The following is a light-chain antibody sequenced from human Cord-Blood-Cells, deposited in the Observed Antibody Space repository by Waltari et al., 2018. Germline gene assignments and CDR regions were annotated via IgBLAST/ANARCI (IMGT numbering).Light chain of an antibody. CDR2: GAS. Sequence: TQSPATLSVSPGERATLSCRASQSVSSNLAWYQQKPGQAPRLLIYGASTRATGIPARFSGSGSGTEFTLTISSLQSEDFAVYYCQQYNNWSPLTFGGGTKVEIK. J-gene: IGKJ4*02. CDR1: QSVSSN. V-gene: IGKV3-15*01. CDR3: QQYNNWSPLT.